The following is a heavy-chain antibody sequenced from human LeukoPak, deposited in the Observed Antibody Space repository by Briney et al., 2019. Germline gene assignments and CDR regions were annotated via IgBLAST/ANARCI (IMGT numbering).Heavy chain of an antibody. CDR3: AREAPVAAGSDAFDI. CDR1: GYTFTTYG. J-gene: IGHJ3*02. CDR2: ISPYNSNT. V-gene: IGHV1-18*01. D-gene: IGHD6-19*01. Sequence: GASVKVSCKSSGYTFTTYGISWMRQAPGRSLEWMGWISPYNSNTKYAQKLQGRVTMTTDTSTNTAYMEVRSLRSDDTAVYYCAREAPVAAGSDAFDIWGQGTMVTVSS.